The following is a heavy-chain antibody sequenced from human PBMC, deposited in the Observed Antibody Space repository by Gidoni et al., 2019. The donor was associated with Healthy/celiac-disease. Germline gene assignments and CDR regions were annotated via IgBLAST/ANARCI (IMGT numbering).Heavy chain of an antibody. Sequence: QVPLPESGPRTVQPSETLSLPRTVPGGPISSYYWSWIRQPPGKGLEWIGYIYYSGSTNYNPSLKSRVTISVDTSKNQFSLKLSSVTAADTAVYYCARDPGSGYYGMDVWGQGTTVTVSS. CDR1: GGPISSYY. CDR2: IYYSGST. V-gene: IGHV4-59*01. D-gene: IGHD7-27*01. J-gene: IGHJ6*02. CDR3: ARDPGSGYYGMDV.